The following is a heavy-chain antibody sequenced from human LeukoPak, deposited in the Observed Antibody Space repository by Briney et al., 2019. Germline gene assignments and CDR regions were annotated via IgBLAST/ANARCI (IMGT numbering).Heavy chain of an antibody. CDR1: GGTFSSYA. V-gene: IGHV1-69*04. CDR3: ATLGEWELLRYFDY. J-gene: IGHJ4*02. D-gene: IGHD1-26*01. Sequence: GASVKVSCKASGGTFSSYAISWVRQAPGQGLEWMGRIIPILGIANYAQKFQGRVTITADKSTSTAYMELSSLRSEDTAVYYCATLGEWELLRYFDYWGQGTLVTVSS. CDR2: IIPILGIA.